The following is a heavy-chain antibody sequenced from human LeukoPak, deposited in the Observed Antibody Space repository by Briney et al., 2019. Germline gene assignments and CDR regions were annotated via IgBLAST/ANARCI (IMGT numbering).Heavy chain of an antibody. CDR2: IYYSGST. D-gene: IGHD6-19*01. V-gene: IGHV4-59*08. Sequence: SETLSLTCTVSGGSISSYYWSWIRQPPGKGLEWIGYIYYSGSTNYNPSLKSRVTISVGTSKNQFSLKLSSVTAADTAVYYCARLYSSGWTPRYFQHWGQGTLVTVSS. CDR3: ARLYSSGWTPRYFQH. CDR1: GGSISSYY. J-gene: IGHJ1*01.